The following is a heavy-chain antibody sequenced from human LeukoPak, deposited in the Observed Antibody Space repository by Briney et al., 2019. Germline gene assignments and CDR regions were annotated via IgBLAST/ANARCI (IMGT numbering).Heavy chain of an antibody. V-gene: IGHV3-21*01. D-gene: IGHD6-13*01. J-gene: IGHJ4*02. Sequence: GGSLRLSCAASGFTFSSYSMNWVRQAPGKELEWVSSISSSSSYIYHADSVKGRFTISRDNAKNSLYLQMNSLRAEDTAVYYCARDRGRIAVAGIDYWGQGTLVTVSS. CDR2: ISSSSSYI. CDR3: ARDRGRIAVAGIDY. CDR1: GFTFSSYS.